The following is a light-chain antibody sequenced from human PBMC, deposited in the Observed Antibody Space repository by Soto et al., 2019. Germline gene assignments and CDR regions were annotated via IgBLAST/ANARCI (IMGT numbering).Light chain of an antibody. Sequence: QSVLTQPASVSGSPGQSITISCTGTSSDVGSYNLVSWYQQHPGKAPKLMIYEGSKRPSGVSNRFSGSKSGNTASLTISGLQADDEADYSCCSYAGSSTHVFRPVTKVT. V-gene: IGLV2-23*01. CDR3: CSYAGSSTHV. CDR2: EGS. J-gene: IGLJ1*01. CDR1: SSDVGSYNL.